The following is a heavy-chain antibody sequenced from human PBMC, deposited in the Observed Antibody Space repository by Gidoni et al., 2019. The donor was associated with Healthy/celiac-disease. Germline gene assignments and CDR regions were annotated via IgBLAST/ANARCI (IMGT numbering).Heavy chain of an antibody. Sequence: EVQLVQSGAAVKKPGEYLKISGTGAGYRFPSYGNGWVRQLPGKCLEWMGIIYPGDSDTRSSPSFHGQVTISSEKSISTAYLHWSSLKASDTAMYYCARHSDYYGSGTTDYWGQGTLVTVSA. D-gene: IGHD3-10*01. CDR2: IYPGDSDT. CDR3: ARHSDYYGSGTTDY. J-gene: IGHJ4*02. CDR1: GYRFPSYG. V-gene: IGHV5-51*01.